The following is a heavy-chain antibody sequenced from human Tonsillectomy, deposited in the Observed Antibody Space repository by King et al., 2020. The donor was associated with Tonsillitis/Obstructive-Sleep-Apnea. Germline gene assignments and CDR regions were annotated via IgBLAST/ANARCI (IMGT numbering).Heavy chain of an antibody. CDR1: GGSISSSSYY. J-gene: IGHJ4*02. V-gene: IGHV4-39*01. Sequence: MQLQESGPGLVKPSETLSLTCTVSGGSISSSSYYWSWIRQPPGKGLEWIGSIYYSGSTYYNPSLKSRVTISVDTSKNQFSLKLSSVTAADTAVYYCARLVAAAGKFDYWGQGTLVTVSS. CDR2: IYYSGST. D-gene: IGHD6-13*01. CDR3: ARLVAAAGKFDY.